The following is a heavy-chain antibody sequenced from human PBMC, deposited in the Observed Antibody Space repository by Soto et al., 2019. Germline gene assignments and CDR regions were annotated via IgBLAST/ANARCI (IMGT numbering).Heavy chain of an antibody. CDR1: GGSISSGGYY. J-gene: IGHJ4*02. CDR3: ARERGLIVGATGGVDY. V-gene: IGHV4-31*03. Sequence: QVQLQESGPGLVKPSQTLSLTCTVSGGSISSGGYYWSWIRQHPGKGLEWIGYIYYSGSTYYNPSLRSRVTISVDTSKNQFYLKLSSVTDADTAVYYCARERGLIVGATGGVDYWGQGTLVTVS. D-gene: IGHD1-26*01. CDR2: IYYSGST.